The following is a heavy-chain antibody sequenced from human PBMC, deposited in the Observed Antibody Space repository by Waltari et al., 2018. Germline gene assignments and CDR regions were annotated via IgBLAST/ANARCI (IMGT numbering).Heavy chain of an antibody. V-gene: IGHV1-2*02. CDR2: INPNSGGT. Sequence: QVQLVQSGAEVTMPGASVKVSCKASGYTFIAYYIHWVRQAPGQGLEWMGWINPNSGGTNYAQKFQGRVTMTRITSINTAYMELSRLRSDDTAVYYCASGYDSSGYYDPWGQGTLVTVSS. CDR3: ASGYDSSGYYDP. J-gene: IGHJ5*02. D-gene: IGHD3-22*01. CDR1: GYTFIAYY.